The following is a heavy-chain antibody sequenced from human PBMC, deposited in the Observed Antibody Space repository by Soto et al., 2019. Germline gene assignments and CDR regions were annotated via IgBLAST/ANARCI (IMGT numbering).Heavy chain of an antibody. V-gene: IGHV3-72*01. D-gene: IGHD4-17*01. CDR2: TRNKAYSHTT. CDR3: ARATTVTDY. CDR1: GFTFSDHY. J-gene: IGHJ4*02. Sequence: LRLSCAASGFTFSDHYMDWVRQAPVKGLEWVGRTRNKAYSHTTEYAASVKGRFTISRDDSKSSLYLQMNSLKTEDTAVYYCARATTVTDYWGQGTLVTVSS.